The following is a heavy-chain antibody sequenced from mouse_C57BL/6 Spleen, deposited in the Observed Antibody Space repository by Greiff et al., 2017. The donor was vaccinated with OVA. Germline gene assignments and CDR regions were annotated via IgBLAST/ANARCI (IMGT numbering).Heavy chain of an antibody. D-gene: IGHD2-4*01. CDR3: ARDRYYEAMDY. Sequence: EVQVVESEGGLVQPGSSMKLSCTASGFTFSDYYMAWVRQVPEKGLEWVANINYDGSSTYYLDSLKSRFIISRDNAKNILYLQMSSLKSEDTATYYCARDRYYEAMDYWGQGTSVTVSS. J-gene: IGHJ4*01. CDR1: GFTFSDYY. V-gene: IGHV5-16*01. CDR2: INYDGSST.